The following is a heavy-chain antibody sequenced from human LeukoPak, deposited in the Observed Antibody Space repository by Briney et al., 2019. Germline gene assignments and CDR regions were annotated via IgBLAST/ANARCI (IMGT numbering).Heavy chain of an antibody. CDR1: GGSISSYY. CDR3: ARDSDIVVVVAAPQYYYYYMDV. V-gene: IGHV4-4*07. D-gene: IGHD2-15*01. CDR2: IYASGST. J-gene: IGHJ6*03. Sequence: SETLSLTCTVSGGSISSYYWSWIRQPAGKGLEWIGRIYASGSTNYNPSLKSRVTMSVDTSKNQFSLKLSSVTAADTAVYYCARDSDIVVVVAAPQYYYYYMDVWGKGTTVTVSS.